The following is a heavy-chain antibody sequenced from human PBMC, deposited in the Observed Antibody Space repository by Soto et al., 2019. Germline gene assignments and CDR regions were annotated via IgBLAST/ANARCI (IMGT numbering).Heavy chain of an antibody. CDR1: GYTFTSYD. J-gene: IGHJ6*02. CDR3: ASGPHYYGSGSYYRSYYGMDV. CDR2: MNPNSGNT. V-gene: IGHV1-8*01. Sequence: QVQLVQSGAEVKKPGASVKVSCKASGYTFTSYDINWVRQATGQGLEWMGWMNPNSGNTGYAQKFQGRVTMTRNTSISTAYMELSSLRSEDTAVYYCASGPHYYGSGSYYRSYYGMDVWGQGPTVTVSS. D-gene: IGHD3-10*01.